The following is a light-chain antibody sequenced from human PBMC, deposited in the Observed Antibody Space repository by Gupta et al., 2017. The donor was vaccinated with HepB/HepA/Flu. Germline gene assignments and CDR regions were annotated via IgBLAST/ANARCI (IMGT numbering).Light chain of an antibody. Sequence: EIVLTQSPATLSVSPGERPTLSCRSSQSVSSYLAWYHQKPGQAPRLLIYHASNSATGIPARFSGSGSGTEFTLTISSLAPEDFAVYSCQQRSNWPIAFGQGTPLEIK. CDR2: HAS. CDR3: QQRSNWPIA. V-gene: IGKV3-11*01. CDR1: QSVSSY. J-gene: IGKJ5*01.